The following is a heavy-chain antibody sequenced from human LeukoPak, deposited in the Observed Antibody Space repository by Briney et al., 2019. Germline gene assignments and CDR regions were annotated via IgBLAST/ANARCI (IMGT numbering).Heavy chain of an antibody. CDR2: ISSSGSTI. V-gene: IGHV3-48*03. CDR3: AELGITMIGGV. J-gene: IGHJ6*04. Sequence: GGSLRLSCAASGFTFSSYEMYWVRQTPGKGLEWVSYISSSGSTIYYADSVKGRFTISRDNAKNSLYLQMNSLRAEDTAVYYCAELGITMIGGVWGKGTTVTISS. D-gene: IGHD3-10*02. CDR1: GFTFSSYE.